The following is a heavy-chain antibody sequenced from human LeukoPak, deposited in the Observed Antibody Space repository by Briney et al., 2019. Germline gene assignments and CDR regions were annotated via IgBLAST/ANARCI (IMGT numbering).Heavy chain of an antibody. CDR2: ISGSGGST. CDR1: GFTFSSYA. CDR3: AKDVRYFDWLIFDY. D-gene: IGHD3-9*01. Sequence: GGSLRLSCAASGFTFSSYAMSWVRQAPGKGLEWVSAISGSGGSTYYAASVKGRFTISRDNSKNTLYLQMNSLRAEDTAVYYCAKDVRYFDWLIFDYWGQGTLVTVSS. J-gene: IGHJ4*02. V-gene: IGHV3-23*01.